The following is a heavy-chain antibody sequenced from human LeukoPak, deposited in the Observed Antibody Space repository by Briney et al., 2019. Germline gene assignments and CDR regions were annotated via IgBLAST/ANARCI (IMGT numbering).Heavy chain of an antibody. CDR2: ISGSGGST. D-gene: IGHD3-22*01. CDR1: GFTFSSYA. J-gene: IGHJ4*02. V-gene: IGHV3-23*01. CDR3: AKFYYDSSGYYSPPGAAFDY. Sequence: GGSLRLSRAASGFTFSSYAMSWVRQAPGKGLEWVSAISGSGGSTYYADSVKGRFTISRDNSKNTLYLQMNSLRAEDTAVYYCAKFYYDSSGYYSPPGAAFDYWGQGTLVTVSS.